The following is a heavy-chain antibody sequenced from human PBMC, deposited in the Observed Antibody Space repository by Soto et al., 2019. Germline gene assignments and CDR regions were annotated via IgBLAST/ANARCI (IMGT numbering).Heavy chain of an antibody. J-gene: IGHJ6*02. Sequence: SETLSLTCTVFGDSISGYYWNWIRQPPGEGLEWVGHTHNTGTTNYNPSLKSRVTISIDTSKNQFSLKLTSVTAADTAVYYCARGKLRFLEWSPLGMDVWGQGTMVTVSS. CDR3: ARGKLRFLEWSPLGMDV. V-gene: IGHV4-59*01. CDR1: GDSISGYY. D-gene: IGHD3-3*01. CDR2: THNTGTT.